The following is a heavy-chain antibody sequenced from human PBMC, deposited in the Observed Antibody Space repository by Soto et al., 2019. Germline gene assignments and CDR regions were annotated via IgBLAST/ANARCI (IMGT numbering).Heavy chain of an antibody. J-gene: IGHJ4*02. CDR2: ISGSGGST. Sequence: PGGSLRLSCAASGFTFSSYAMSWVRQAPGKGLEWVSAISGSGGSTYYADSVKGRFTISRDNSKNTLYLQMNSLRAEDTAVYYCAKYYILTGYYKPLATFDYWGQGTLVTVSS. CDR1: GFTFSSYA. CDR3: AKYYILTGYYKPLATFDY. D-gene: IGHD3-9*01. V-gene: IGHV3-23*01.